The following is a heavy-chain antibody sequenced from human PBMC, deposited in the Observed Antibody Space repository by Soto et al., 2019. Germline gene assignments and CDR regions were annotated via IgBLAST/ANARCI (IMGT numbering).Heavy chain of an antibody. CDR1: GFTFSSYS. Sequence: EVQLVESGGGLVQPGWSLRLSCAASGFTFSSYSMNWVRQAPGKGLELVSSISSSSSYIYYADSVKGRFTISRDNANNSLYLQMNSLRAEDTAVYYCAREGAVAGHYDYWGQATLVTVSS. CDR3: AREGAVAGHYDY. D-gene: IGHD6-19*01. J-gene: IGHJ4*02. V-gene: IGHV3-21*01. CDR2: ISSSSSYI.